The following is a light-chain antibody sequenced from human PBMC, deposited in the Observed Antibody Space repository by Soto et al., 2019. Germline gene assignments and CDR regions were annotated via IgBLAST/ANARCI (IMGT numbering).Light chain of an antibody. CDR1: QSVDSSF. J-gene: IGKJ1*01. CDR2: GAS. Sequence: EIVLTQSPGTLSVSVGETATLSCTASQSVDSSFLAWYQQKPGQAPRLLIYGASSRATGIPDRFSGSGSGTDFTLTVSRLEPEDFAVYYCQHYDTSPAWTFGQGTKVDVK. V-gene: IGKV3-20*01. CDR3: QHYDTSPAWT.